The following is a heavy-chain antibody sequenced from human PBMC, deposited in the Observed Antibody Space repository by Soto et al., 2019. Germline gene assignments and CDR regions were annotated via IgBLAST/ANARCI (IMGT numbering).Heavy chain of an antibody. CDR1: GLTFSTYW. V-gene: IGHV3-7*01. Sequence: PGGSLRLSCAASGLTFSTYWLTWVRQAPGKGLQWVANINQDGSQKNYVDSVKGRFTISRDNAKNSVYLQMDSLGAEDTAVYYCATGYRLFWGQGTLVTVSS. J-gene: IGHJ4*02. CDR3: ATGYRLF. CDR2: INQDGSQK. D-gene: IGHD6-13*01.